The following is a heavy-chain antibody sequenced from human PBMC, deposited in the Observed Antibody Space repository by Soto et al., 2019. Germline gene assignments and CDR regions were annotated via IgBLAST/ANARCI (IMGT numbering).Heavy chain of an antibody. CDR2: ISTYNVRT. Sequence: QIQLVQSGGEVKKPGASVKVSCKASGYSFTDYGIHWVRQAPGQGLEWMGWISTYNVRTSYAQNLQGRVTMTKDTSTTTAYMELRSLRYDDTAVYYCARRYGDPSSAAGFACWGQGTLVIVSS. CDR3: ARRYGDPSSAAGFAC. J-gene: IGHJ4*02. V-gene: IGHV1-18*01. D-gene: IGHD2-21*02. CDR1: GYSFTDYG.